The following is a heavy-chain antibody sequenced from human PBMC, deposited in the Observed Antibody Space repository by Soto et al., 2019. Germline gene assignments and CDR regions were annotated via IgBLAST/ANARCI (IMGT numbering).Heavy chain of an antibody. CDR3: ARERYCSAYAGADFDI. Sequence: GGSLRLSCAASGFTFSSYCMTWVRQAPGKGLEWVANIKQDGSDKYYVDSVMGRFTISRDNAKSSMYLQMSSLRAEDTAVYHCARERYCSAYAGADFDIWGQGTMVTVSS. J-gene: IGHJ3*02. CDR1: GFTFSSYC. CDR2: IKQDGSDK. D-gene: IGHD2-15*01. V-gene: IGHV3-7*01.